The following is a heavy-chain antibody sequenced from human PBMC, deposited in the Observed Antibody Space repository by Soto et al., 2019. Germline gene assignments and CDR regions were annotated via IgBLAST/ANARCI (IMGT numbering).Heavy chain of an antibody. CDR2: IYPGDSDT. D-gene: IGHD3-10*01. J-gene: IGHJ4*02. CDR3: ARHEGYYGSPAAGLFDY. CDR1: GYSFISYW. V-gene: IGHV5-51*01. Sequence: GESLKISCKCSGYSFISYWIGWVRQMPGKGLEWMGIIYPGDSDTRYSPSFQGQVTISADKSISTAYLQWSSLKASDTAMYYCARHEGYYGSPAAGLFDYWGQGTLVTVSS.